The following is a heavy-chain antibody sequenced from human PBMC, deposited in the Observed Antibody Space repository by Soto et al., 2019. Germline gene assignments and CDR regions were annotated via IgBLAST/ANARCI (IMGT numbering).Heavy chain of an antibody. Sequence: QVQLQESGPGLVKPSQTLSLTCTVSGAYVNTGGYYWSWVRQYPGKGLEWIGYIYHSGDTYYNPSLMSRLTISVDTSKNHFSLSLSSVTVADTAVYYCARAPGNERLDYWGQGTLVIVSS. CDR1: GAYVNTGGYY. V-gene: IGHV4-31*03. CDR3: ARAPGNERLDY. D-gene: IGHD1-1*01. J-gene: IGHJ4*02. CDR2: IYHSGDT.